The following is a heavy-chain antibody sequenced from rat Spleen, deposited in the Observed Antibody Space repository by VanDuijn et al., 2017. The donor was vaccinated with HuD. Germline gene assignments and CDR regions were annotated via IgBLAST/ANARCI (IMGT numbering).Heavy chain of an antibody. CDR2: ISPSGGFT. CDR1: GFTFNSYD. D-gene: IGHD1-1*01. J-gene: IGHJ2*01. CDR3: TRHPDYSNYFDY. V-gene: IGHV5-25*01. Sequence: EVQLVESGGGLVQPGGSLKLSCAVSGFTFNSYDMAWVRQAPTKGLEWVASISPSGGFTYYRDSVKGRFTVSRDTAKSTLFLQMDSLRSEDTATYYCTRHPDYSNYFDYWGQGVMVTVSS.